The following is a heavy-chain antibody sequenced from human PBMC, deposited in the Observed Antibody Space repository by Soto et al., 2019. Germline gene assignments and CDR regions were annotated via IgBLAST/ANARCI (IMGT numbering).Heavy chain of an antibody. CDR1: GGSFSSISYY. Sequence: QVQLQESGPGLVKPSETLSLTCTVSGGSFSSISYYWSWIRQPPGKELEWIGYIYYSGRTNYNPSLKSRVTISVDTSKNQFSLKLSSVTAADTAVYYCARGSSGHLPDYWGQGTLVTVSS. V-gene: IGHV4-61*01. J-gene: IGHJ4*02. CDR3: ARGSSGHLPDY. D-gene: IGHD3-22*01. CDR2: IYYSGRT.